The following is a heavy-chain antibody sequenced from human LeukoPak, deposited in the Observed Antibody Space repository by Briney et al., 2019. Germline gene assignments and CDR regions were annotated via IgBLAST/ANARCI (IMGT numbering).Heavy chain of an antibody. CDR1: GGSFSGYY. J-gene: IGHJ5*02. D-gene: IGHD2-8*01. CDR2: INHSGST. CDR3: ARVLMVYAINWFDP. Sequence: PSETLSLTCAVYGGSFSGYYWSWIRQPLGKGLEWIGEINHSGSTNYNPPLKSRVTISVDTSKNQFSLKLSSVTAADTAVYYCARVLMVYAINWFDPWGQGTLVTVSS. V-gene: IGHV4-34*01.